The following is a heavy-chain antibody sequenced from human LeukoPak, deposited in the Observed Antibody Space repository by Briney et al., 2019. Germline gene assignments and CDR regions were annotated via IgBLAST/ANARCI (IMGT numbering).Heavy chain of an antibody. V-gene: IGHV3-7*01. Sequence: PGGSLRLSCAASGFTFSRYWMSWVRQAPGKGLEWVANIKQDGTEKYYVDSVKGRFTVSRDNAKNSLYLQMNSLKTGDTAVYYCASGNDYWGQGTLVTVSS. J-gene: IGHJ4*02. CDR1: GFTFSRYW. CDR2: IKQDGTEK. CDR3: ASGNDY.